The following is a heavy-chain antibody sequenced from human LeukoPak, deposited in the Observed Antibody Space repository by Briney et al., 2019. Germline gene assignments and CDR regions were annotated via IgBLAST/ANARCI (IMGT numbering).Heavy chain of an antibody. CDR1: GFTVSSNY. CDR2: IDNGGNT. J-gene: IGHJ4*02. Sequence: HPGGSLRLSCAASGFTVSSNYMSWVRQAPGKGLEWVSVIDNGGNTYYADSVKGRFTISRDNSKNTVYLQMNSLRAEDTAVYYCARDGSARSLGNWGQGTLVSVSS. V-gene: IGHV3-53*01. D-gene: IGHD6-6*01. CDR3: ARDGSARSLGN.